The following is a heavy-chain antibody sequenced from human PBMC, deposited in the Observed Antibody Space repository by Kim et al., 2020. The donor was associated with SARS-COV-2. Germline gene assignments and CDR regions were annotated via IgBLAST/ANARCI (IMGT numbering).Heavy chain of an antibody. CDR2: INHSGST. V-gene: IGHV4-34*01. Sequence: SETLSLTCAVYGGSFSGYYWSWIRQPPGKGLEWIGEINHSGSTNYNPSLKSRVTISVDTSKNQFSLKLSSVTAADTAVYYCARGHIAVEVFDYWGQGTLVTVSS. CDR1: GGSFSGYY. D-gene: IGHD6-19*01. J-gene: IGHJ4*02. CDR3: ARGHIAVEVFDY.